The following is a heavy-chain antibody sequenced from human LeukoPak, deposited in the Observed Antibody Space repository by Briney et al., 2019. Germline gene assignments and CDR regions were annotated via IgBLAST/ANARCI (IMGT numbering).Heavy chain of an antibody. D-gene: IGHD6-19*01. CDR2: IYHSGST. J-gene: IGHJ6*03. CDR3: ARDTVMAVAGPYYYYYMDV. CDR1: GGSISSSNW. V-gene: IGHV4-4*02. Sequence: SETLSLTCAVSGGSISSSNWWSWIRQPPGKGLEWIGEIYHSGSTNYNPSLKSRVTISVDKSKTQFSLKLSSVTAADTAVYYCARDTVMAVAGPYYYYYMDVWGKGTTVTISS.